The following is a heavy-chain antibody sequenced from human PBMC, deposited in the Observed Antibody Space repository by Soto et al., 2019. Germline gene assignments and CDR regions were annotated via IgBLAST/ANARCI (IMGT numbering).Heavy chain of an antibody. V-gene: IGHV4-30-4*01. D-gene: IGHD2-21*02. J-gene: IGHJ5*02. Sequence: SETLSLTCTVSGASIKSTDYYWSWIRQAPGKGLEWIGYVYYTGSTYYNPSLMSRLTISVDTSKNQFSLKLTSVTAAETAVYYCVRTAREGAVAPHWFDRWGQGTQVTVS. CDR2: VYYTGST. CDR1: GASIKSTDYY. CDR3: VRTAREGAVAPHWFDR.